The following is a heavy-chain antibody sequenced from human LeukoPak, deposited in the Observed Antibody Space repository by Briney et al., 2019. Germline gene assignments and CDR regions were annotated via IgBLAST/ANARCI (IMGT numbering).Heavy chain of an antibody. Sequence: PSETLSLTCAVYGGSFSGYYWSWIRQPPGKGLEWIGEINHSGSTNYNPSLKSRVTISVDTSKNQFSLKLSSVTAADTTVYYCARHSVLRYFDWLLSISYFDYWGQGTLVTVSS. CDR1: GGSFSGYY. CDR2: INHSGST. D-gene: IGHD3-9*01. J-gene: IGHJ4*02. V-gene: IGHV4-34*01. CDR3: ARHSVLRYFDWLLSISYFDY.